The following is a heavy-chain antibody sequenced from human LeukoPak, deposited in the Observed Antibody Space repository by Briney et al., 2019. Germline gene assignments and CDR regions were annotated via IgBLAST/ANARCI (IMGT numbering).Heavy chain of an antibody. J-gene: IGHJ4*02. CDR2: IGGSGGST. D-gene: IGHD3-3*01. V-gene: IGHV3-23*01. CDR3: AKALRSDIPSGYFDF. Sequence: GGSLRLSCAASGFTFSSYAMYWVRQAPGKGLEWVSAIGGSGGSTYYADSVKGRFTISRDNSKNTLYLQMNSLRAEDTAVYYCAKALRSDIPSGYFDFWGQGTLVTVSS. CDR1: GFTFSSYA.